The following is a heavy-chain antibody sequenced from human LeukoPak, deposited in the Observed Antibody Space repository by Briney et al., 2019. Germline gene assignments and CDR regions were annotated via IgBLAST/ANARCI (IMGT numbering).Heavy chain of an antibody. CDR1: GYTFTDCY. J-gene: IGHJ4*02. D-gene: IGHD2-2*01. Sequence: ASVKVSCKASGYTFTDCYMHWVRQAPGQGFEWMGWINPNDGDTNYAQRFQGRVTMTRDTSISTAHMEVSRLRSDDTAVYYCARANFLYCSSSTCLFDYWGQGTLVTVSS. CDR3: ARANFLYCSSSTCLFDY. CDR2: INPNDGDT. V-gene: IGHV1-2*02.